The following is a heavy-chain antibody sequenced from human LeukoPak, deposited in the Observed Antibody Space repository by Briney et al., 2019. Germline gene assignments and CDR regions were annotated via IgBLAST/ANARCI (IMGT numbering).Heavy chain of an antibody. CDR2: ISYDGSNK. D-gene: IGHD1-1*01. CDR1: GFTFSSYA. V-gene: IGHV3-30-3*01. CDR3: ARPQNWSCRAPFDY. J-gene: IGHJ4*02. Sequence: GGSLRLSCAASGFTFSSYAMHWVRQAPGKGLEWVAVISYDGSNKYYADSVKGRFTISRDNSKNTLYLQMNSLRAEDTAVYYCARPQNWSCRAPFDYWGQGTLVTVSS.